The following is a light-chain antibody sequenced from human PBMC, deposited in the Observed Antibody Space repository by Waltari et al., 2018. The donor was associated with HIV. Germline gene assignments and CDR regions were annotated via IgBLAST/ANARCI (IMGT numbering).Light chain of an antibody. V-gene: IGLV2-14*01. J-gene: IGLJ3*02. CDR3: SSYTSSSTPWV. Sequence: QSALTQPASVSGSPGQSITISCPRTSSDVGGYLYVSWYQQHPGKAPKLMIYDVSNRPSGVSNRFSGSKSGNTASLTISGLQAEDEADYYCSSYTSSSTPWVFGGGTKLTVL. CDR2: DVS. CDR1: SSDVGGYLY.